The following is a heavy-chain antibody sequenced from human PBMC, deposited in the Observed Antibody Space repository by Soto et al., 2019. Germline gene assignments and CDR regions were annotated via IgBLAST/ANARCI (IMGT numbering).Heavy chain of an antibody. V-gene: IGHV3-23*01. CDR3: ANGGAGRRYFHQ. Sequence: EVQLLESGGGLVQPGGSLRVSCVASGFTLSGSAMSWVRQAPGKGLEWVSTITSAGGAYSTDSVRGRFTISRDNSKNTLYLQMNRLRVEDTAVYYCANGGAGRRYFHQWGQCTLVTVSS. J-gene: IGHJ1*01. CDR2: ITSAGGA. D-gene: IGHD3-3*01. CDR1: GFTLSGSA.